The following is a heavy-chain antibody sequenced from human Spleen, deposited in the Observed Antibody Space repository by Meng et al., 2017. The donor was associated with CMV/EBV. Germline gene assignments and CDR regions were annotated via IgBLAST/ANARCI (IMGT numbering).Heavy chain of an antibody. J-gene: IGHJ5*02. V-gene: IGHV1-18*01. CDR3: ARDEDSSAFWFDP. CDR1: GDTVTTHG. D-gene: IGHD3-22*01. CDR2: ISTYNGNT. Sequence: KASGDTVTTHGIAWVRQAHGQGHEWMGWISTYNGNTLYTQKFQGRVTMTTDTSTTTAYMELRSLRSDDTAVYYCARDEDSSAFWFDPWGQGTLVTVSS.